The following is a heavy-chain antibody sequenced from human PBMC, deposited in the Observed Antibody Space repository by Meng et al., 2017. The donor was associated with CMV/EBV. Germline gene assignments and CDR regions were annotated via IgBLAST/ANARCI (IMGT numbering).Heavy chain of an antibody. V-gene: IGHV1-69*10. D-gene: IGHD3-16*01. CDR1: GGTFSSYA. CDR2: IIPILGIA. CDR3: ARGGGAFDI. J-gene: IGHJ3*02. Sequence: SVKVSCKASGGTFSSYAISWVRQAPGQGLEWMGGIIPILGIANYAQKFQGRVTITADKSTGTAYMELSSLRSEDTAVYYCARGGGAFDIWGQGTMVTVSS.